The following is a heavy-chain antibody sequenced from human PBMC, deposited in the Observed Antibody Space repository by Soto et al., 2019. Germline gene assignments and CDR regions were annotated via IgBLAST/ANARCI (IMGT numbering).Heavy chain of an antibody. Sequence: VQLVESGGGVVQPGRSLRLSCAASGFTFSDYAMHWVRQSPGKGLELVAVVSHDGRNTHYADSVKGRFTISRDSSQHTVSLKLTSLMAEDKAVYYCAKGGRQWLVTSDFNYWGQGAMFTVSS. J-gene: IGHJ4*02. CDR1: GFTFSDYA. V-gene: IGHV3-30*18. CDR2: VSHDGRNT. CDR3: AKGGRQWLVTSDFNY. D-gene: IGHD6-19*01.